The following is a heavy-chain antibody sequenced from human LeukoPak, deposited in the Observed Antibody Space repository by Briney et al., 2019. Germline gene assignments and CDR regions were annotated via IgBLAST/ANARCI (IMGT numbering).Heavy chain of an antibody. D-gene: IGHD2-2*01. CDR1: DFSISSGHY. Sequence: SEILSLTCVVSDFSISSGHYWGWIRQPTGKGLEWIGTIYHSGSTYYTPSLQSRVTISVDMSKNQFSLRLSRVTVADTAVYFCARSTFSHASTGGYDYWGQGILVTVSS. CDR3: ARSTFSHASTGGYDY. CDR2: IYHSGST. V-gene: IGHV4-38-2*01. J-gene: IGHJ4*02.